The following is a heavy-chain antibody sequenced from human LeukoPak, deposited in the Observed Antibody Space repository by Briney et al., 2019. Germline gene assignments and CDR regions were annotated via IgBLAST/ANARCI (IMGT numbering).Heavy chain of an antibody. J-gene: IGHJ3*02. CDR2: ISAYNGNT. CDR3: ARDRIAAAGGDAFDI. CDR1: GYTFSSYG. V-gene: IGHV1-18*01. D-gene: IGHD6-13*01. Sequence: GASVKVSCKASGYTFSSYGISWVRQAPGQGPEWMGWISAYNGNTKYAQKFQGRVTITADKSTSTAYMELSSLRSEDTAVYYCARDRIAAAGGDAFDIWGQGTMVTVSS.